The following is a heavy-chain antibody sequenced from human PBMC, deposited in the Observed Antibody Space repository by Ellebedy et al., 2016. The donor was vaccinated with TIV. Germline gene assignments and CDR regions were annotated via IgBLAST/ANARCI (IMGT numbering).Heavy chain of an antibody. J-gene: IGHJ4*02. V-gene: IGHV3-11*06. CDR1: GFTFSDYY. CDR3: ARDLVGATAFDY. CDR2: ISSSSSYT. Sequence: PGGSLRLSCAASGFTFSDYYMSWIRQAPGKGLEGVSYISSSSSYTNYADSGKGRFTISRDNAKNSLYLQMTSLRAEDTAVYYCARDLVGATAFDYWGQGTLVTVSS. D-gene: IGHD1-26*01.